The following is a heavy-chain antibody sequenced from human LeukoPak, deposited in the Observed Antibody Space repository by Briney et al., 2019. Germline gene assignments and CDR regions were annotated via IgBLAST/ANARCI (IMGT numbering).Heavy chain of an antibody. CDR1: GGSISSSNW. D-gene: IGHD5-12*01. CDR3: ARWSEDIVATIGFDY. V-gene: IGHV4-4*02. J-gene: IGHJ4*02. Sequence: PSGTLSLTCAVSGGSISSSNWWSWVRQPPGKGLEWIGYIYYSGSTNYNPSLKSRVTISVDTSKNQFSLKLSSVTAADTAVYYCARWSEDIVATIGFDYWGQGTLVTVSS. CDR2: IYYSGST.